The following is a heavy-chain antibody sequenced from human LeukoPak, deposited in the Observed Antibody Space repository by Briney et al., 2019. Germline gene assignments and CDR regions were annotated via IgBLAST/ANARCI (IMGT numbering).Heavy chain of an antibody. CDR3: ARRIAAAGYYWYFDL. CDR2: IYAGDSDT. CDR1: GYSFTSYW. J-gene: IGHJ2*01. V-gene: IGHV5-51*01. Sequence: GESLKIPCQGSGYSFTSYWIGWVRQLPGKGLEWMGIIYAGDSDTSYSPSFQGQVTISADKSISTAYLQWSSLKASDTAMYYCARRIAAAGYYWYFDLWGRGTLVTVSS. D-gene: IGHD6-13*01.